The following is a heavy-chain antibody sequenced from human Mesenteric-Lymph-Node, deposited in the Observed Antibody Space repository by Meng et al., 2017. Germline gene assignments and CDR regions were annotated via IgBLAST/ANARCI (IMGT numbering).Heavy chain of an antibody. CDR2: ISGRSGYT. Sequence: GGSLRLSCAASGFTFSSYGMHWVRQAPGKGLEWVSGISGRSGYTSYADSVKGRFTISRDNSKNTVYLQMNSLRAEDTAVYYCAKYLVAAAGGDAFDIWGQGTRVTVSS. J-gene: IGHJ3*02. CDR1: GFTFSSYG. D-gene: IGHD6-13*01. V-gene: IGHV3-23*01. CDR3: AKYLVAAAGGDAFDI.